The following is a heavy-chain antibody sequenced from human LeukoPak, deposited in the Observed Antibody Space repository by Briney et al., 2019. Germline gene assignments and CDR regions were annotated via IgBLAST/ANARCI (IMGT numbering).Heavy chain of an antibody. Sequence: SETPSLTCTVSGDSINTYYWSWIRQPAGKGLEWIGRIYTSESTNYNPSLKSRVTMSVDTPKNQFSLKLSSVTAADTAVYYCARHDSYGSGNYYYYGMDVWGQGTTVTVSS. CDR2: IYTSEST. CDR3: ARHDSYGSGNYYYYGMDV. CDR1: GDSINTYY. J-gene: IGHJ6*02. D-gene: IGHD5-18*01. V-gene: IGHV4-4*07.